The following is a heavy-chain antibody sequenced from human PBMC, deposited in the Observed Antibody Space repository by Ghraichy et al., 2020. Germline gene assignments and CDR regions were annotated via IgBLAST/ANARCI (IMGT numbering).Heavy chain of an antibody. J-gene: IGHJ3*02. V-gene: IGHV3-23*01. CDR2: INNSGGDKT. CDR3: AKKGGSSDYHDVYRAIDS. D-gene: IGHD3-22*01. CDR1: GFSFSDSA. Sequence: GGSLRLSCAASGFSFSDSAMTWVRQAPGEGLEWVSVINNSGGDKTHYADSVKGRFTISRDNSKNTLYLYMNSLRVDDTAAYYCAKKGGSSDYHDVYRAIDSWGQVTLVIVSA.